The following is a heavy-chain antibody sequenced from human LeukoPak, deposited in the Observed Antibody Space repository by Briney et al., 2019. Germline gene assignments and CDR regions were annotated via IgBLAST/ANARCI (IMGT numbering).Heavy chain of an antibody. CDR1: GFTFSSYS. CDR2: ISSSSSYI. Sequence: GGSLRLXCAASGFTFSSYSMNWVRQAPGKELESVSSISSSSSYIYYADSVKGRFTISRDNAKNSLYLQMNSLRAEDTAVYYCARERIAVAGSYYFDYWGQGTLVTVSS. V-gene: IGHV3-21*01. CDR3: ARERIAVAGSYYFDY. J-gene: IGHJ4*02. D-gene: IGHD6-19*01.